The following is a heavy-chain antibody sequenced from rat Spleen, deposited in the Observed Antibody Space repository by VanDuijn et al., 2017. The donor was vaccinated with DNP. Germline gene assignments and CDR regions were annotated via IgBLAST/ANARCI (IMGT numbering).Heavy chain of an antibody. J-gene: IGHJ2*01. V-gene: IGHV5S10*01. Sequence: EVQLVESGGGLVQPGGSMKLSCAASGFTFTNYGMAWVRQAPKKGLEWVATIIYDVSRTYYRDSVKGRFTISRDNVQNTLYLQMSKLGSEDTAIYYCASASGFDWGQGVMVTVSS. CDR3: ASASGFD. CDR1: GFTFTNYG. D-gene: IGHD4-4*01. CDR2: IIYDVSRT.